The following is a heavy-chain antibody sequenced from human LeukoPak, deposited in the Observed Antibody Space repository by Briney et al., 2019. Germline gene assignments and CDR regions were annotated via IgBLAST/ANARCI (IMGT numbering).Heavy chain of an antibody. D-gene: IGHD4-11*01. CDR2: VYTSGIT. J-gene: IGHJ6*03. V-gene: IGHV4-4*07. CDR3: ARVTTVTTAADYYYYMDV. Sequence: SETLSLTCTISSGSISTYHCSWIRQPAGKGLEWIGQVYTSGITNYNPSLKSRVTMSVDTSKNQFSLKLSSVTAADTAVYYCARVTTVTTAADYYYYMDVWGKGTTVTVSS. CDR1: SGSISTYH.